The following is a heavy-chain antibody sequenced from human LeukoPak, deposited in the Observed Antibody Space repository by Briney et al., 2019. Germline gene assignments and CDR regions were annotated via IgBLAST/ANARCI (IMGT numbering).Heavy chain of an antibody. CDR2: TIPIFGTA. V-gene: IGHV1-69*05. Sequence: EASVKVSCKASGGTFSSYAISWVRQAPGQGLEWRGGTIPIFGTANYAQKFQGRVTITTDESTSTAYMELSSLRSEDTAVYYCARDSSGGRLDYWGQGTLVTVSS. J-gene: IGHJ4*02. D-gene: IGHD3-16*01. CDR1: GGTFSSYA. CDR3: ARDSSGGRLDY.